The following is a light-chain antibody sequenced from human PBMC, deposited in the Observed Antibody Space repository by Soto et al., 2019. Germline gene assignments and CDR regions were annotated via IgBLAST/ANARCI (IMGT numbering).Light chain of an antibody. CDR1: SSDVGGYNS. Sequence: QSVLTQPPSASGSPGQSVTISCTGTSSDVGGYNSVSWYQHHPGKAPKLMIYEVSERPSGVPDRFSGSKSANTASLTVSGLQAEDEADYYCSSYAGSHNNVFGPGTKLTVL. V-gene: IGLV2-8*01. CDR3: SSYAGSHNNV. CDR2: EVS. J-gene: IGLJ1*01.